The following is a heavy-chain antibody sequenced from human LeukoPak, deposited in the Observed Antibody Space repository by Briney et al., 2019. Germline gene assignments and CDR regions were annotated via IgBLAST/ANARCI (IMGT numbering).Heavy chain of an antibody. V-gene: IGHV3-21*01. D-gene: IGHD2/OR15-2a*01. CDR3: AREEDSTTIRSSYGMDV. CDR1: GFTFSPYT. J-gene: IGHJ6*02. CDR2: ISKGGTYI. Sequence: PGGSLRLSCAVSGFTFSPYTMNWVRQAPGKGLGWVSCISKGGTYIYYADSVRGRFTISRDNAKNSLYLQMNSLRAEDTAVYYCAREEDSTTIRSSYGMDVWGQGTTVTVSS.